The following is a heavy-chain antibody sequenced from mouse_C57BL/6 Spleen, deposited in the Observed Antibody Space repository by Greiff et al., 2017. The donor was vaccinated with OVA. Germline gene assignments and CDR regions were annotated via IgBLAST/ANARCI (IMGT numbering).Heavy chain of an antibody. Sequence: DVKLVESGGGLVKPGGSLKLSCAASGFTFSDYGMHWVRQAPEKGLEWVAYISSGSSTIYYADTVKGRFTISRDNAKNTLFLQMTSLRSEDTAMYYCARKSFTTVYFDVWGTGTTVTVSS. J-gene: IGHJ1*03. D-gene: IGHD1-1*01. CDR1: GFTFSDYG. V-gene: IGHV5-17*01. CDR3: ARKSFTTVYFDV. CDR2: ISSGSSTI.